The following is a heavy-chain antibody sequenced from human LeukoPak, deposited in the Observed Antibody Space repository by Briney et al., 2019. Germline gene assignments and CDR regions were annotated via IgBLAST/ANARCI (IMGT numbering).Heavy chain of an antibody. CDR3: ARGYSSGWYYFDY. CDR1: GGSISSYY. V-gene: IGHV4-59*01. D-gene: IGHD6-19*01. Sequence: PSETLSLTCTVSGGSISSYYWSWIRQPPGKGLEWIGYIYYSGSTNYNPSLKSRVTISVDTSKNQFSLKLSSVTAVDTAVYYCARGYSSGWYYFDYWGQGTLVTVSS. J-gene: IGHJ4*02. CDR2: IYYSGST.